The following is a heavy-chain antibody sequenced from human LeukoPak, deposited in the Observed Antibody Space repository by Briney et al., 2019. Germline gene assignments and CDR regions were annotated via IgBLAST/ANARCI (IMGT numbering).Heavy chain of an antibody. Sequence: GGSLRLSCAASGFTFSSEWMHWVRQAPGRGLVWISHINSDGGSTHYGGSVKGRFTVSRDNAKNTLYLQMNSLRAEDTAVYYCARDLPRTSGPWGQGTLVTVSS. J-gene: IGHJ5*02. D-gene: IGHD3-10*01. V-gene: IGHV3-74*01. CDR1: GFTFSSEW. CDR3: ARDLPRTSGP. CDR2: INSDGGST.